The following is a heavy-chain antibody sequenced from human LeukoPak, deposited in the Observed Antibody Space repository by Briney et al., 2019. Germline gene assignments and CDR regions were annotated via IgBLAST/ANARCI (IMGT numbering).Heavy chain of an antibody. D-gene: IGHD3-9*01. Sequence: GGSLRLSCAASGFTFSFYGMQWVRQAPGKGLEWVAFIRYDGSNKYYADSVKGRFTISRDNAKNFLYLQMNSLRAEDTAVYYCARTYYDILTGYNPYFDYWGQGILVTVSS. V-gene: IGHV3-30*02. CDR3: ARTYYDILTGYNPYFDY. CDR2: IRYDGSNK. J-gene: IGHJ4*02. CDR1: GFTFSFYG.